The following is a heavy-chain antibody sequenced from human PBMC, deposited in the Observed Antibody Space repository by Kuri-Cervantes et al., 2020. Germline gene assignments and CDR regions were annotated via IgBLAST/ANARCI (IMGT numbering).Heavy chain of an antibody. V-gene: IGHV4-39*07. CDR2: IYHSGST. CDR1: GGSISSSSYY. J-gene: IGHJ4*02. D-gene: IGHD1-1*01. CDR3: ARRTATWEDFDY. Sequence: SETLSLTCSVSGGSISSSSYYWGWIRQPPGKGLEWIGSIYHSGSTYYNPSLKSRVTISVDTSKNQFSLKLSSVTAADTAVYYCARRTATWEDFDYWGQGTLVTVSS.